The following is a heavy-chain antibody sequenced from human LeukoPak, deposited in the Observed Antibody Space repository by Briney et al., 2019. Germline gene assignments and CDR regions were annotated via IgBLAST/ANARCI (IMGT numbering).Heavy chain of an antibody. Sequence: SETLSLTCTVSGGSISSGSYPWHWIRQPAGKGLEWIGRIYTSGSTNYNPSLKSRVTISIDTSKNQFSLKLSSVTAADTAAYYCARLDTTTNAFDIWGQGTKVTVSS. J-gene: IGHJ3*02. CDR3: ARLDTTTNAFDI. V-gene: IGHV4-61*02. CDR2: IYTSGST. D-gene: IGHD5-18*01. CDR1: GGSISSGSYP.